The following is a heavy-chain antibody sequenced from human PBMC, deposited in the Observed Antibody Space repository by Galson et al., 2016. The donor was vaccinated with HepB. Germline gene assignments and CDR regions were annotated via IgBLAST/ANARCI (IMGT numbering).Heavy chain of an antibody. CDR1: GGSVSVDGYF. D-gene: IGHD1-1*01. J-gene: IGHJ6*02. V-gene: IGHV4-61*08. Sequence: LSLTCTVSGGSVSVDGYFWGWIRQPPGKGLEWIAYIYTGGSNRNPSLRSRLTISVDASKNQFSLKLNSVTAADTAVYYCGRGGVAGTPYYDMAVWGQGTTVTVSS. CDR3: GRGGVAGTPYYDMAV. CDR2: IYTGGS.